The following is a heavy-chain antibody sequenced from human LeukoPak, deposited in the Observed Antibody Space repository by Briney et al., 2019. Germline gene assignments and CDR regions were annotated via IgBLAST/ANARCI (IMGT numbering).Heavy chain of an antibody. J-gene: IGHJ4*02. CDR2: INAGNGNT. Sequence: GASVKVSCKASGYTFTSYAMHWVRQAPGQRLKWMGWINAGNGNTKYSQKFQGRVTITRDTSASTAYMELSSLRSEDTAVYYCARSGGGVVVVPAAIPNWGQGTLVTVSS. D-gene: IGHD2-2*01. CDR3: ARSGGGVVVVPAAIPN. V-gene: IGHV1-3*01. CDR1: GYTFTSYA.